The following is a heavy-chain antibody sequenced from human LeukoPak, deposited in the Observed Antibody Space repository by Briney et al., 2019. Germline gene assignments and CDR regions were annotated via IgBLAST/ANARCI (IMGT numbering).Heavy chain of an antibody. CDR2: IYSGGST. CDR3: ARGGVQLWLRMSGGWFDP. V-gene: IGHV3-53*01. CDR1: GFTVSSNY. J-gene: IGHJ5*02. Sequence: SGGSLRLSCAASGFTVSSNYMSWVRQAPGKGLERVSVIYSGGSTYYADSVKGRFTISRDNSKNTLYLQMNSLRAEDTAVYYCARGGVQLWLRMSGGWFDPWGQGTLVTVSS. D-gene: IGHD5-18*01.